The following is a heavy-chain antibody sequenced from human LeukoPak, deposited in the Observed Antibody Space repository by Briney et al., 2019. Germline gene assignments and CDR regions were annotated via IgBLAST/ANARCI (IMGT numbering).Heavy chain of an antibody. D-gene: IGHD2-15*01. CDR3: ARGRRYCSGGSCYNWFDP. CDR2: ISHSGRT. CDR1: GGSFSDYF. Sequence: SETLSLTCAAYGGSFSDYFWSWVRQPPGKGLEWIGEISHSGRTNYNPSLKSRVSISLDTSKNQFSLELNSVTAADTSVYYCARGRRYCSGGSCYNWFDPWGQGTLVTVSS. J-gene: IGHJ5*02. V-gene: IGHV4-34*01.